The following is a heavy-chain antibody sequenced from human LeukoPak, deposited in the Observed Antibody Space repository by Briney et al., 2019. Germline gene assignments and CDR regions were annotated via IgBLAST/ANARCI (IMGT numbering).Heavy chain of an antibody. Sequence: SETLSLTCTVSGGSISDYYWYWIRQPPRKGLEWIGYIYYSGSTNYNPSLKSRVTISVDTSKNQFSLKLSSVTAADTAVYYCARRDTAMGPDAFDIWGQGTMVTVSS. V-gene: IGHV4-59*08. CDR3: ARRDTAMGPDAFDI. J-gene: IGHJ3*02. D-gene: IGHD5-18*01. CDR2: IYYSGST. CDR1: GGSISDYY.